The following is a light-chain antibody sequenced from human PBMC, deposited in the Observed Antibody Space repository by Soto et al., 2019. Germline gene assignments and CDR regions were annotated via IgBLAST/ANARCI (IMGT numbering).Light chain of an antibody. CDR1: ISGIGAASD. CDR2: RSK. Sequence: QCSLTQPPSVSGAPGQTFTIACTGDISGIGAASDVHWYQHRPGQAPKLLIYRSKNRPSGVPARFSASKSGSSASLAITGLQAEDEADYYCQSSVNSLSGSYVFGTGTKVTVL. V-gene: IGLV1-40*01. J-gene: IGLJ1*01. CDR3: QSSVNSLSGSYV.